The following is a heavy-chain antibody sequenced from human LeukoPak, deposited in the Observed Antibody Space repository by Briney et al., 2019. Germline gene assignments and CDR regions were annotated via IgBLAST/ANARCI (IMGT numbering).Heavy chain of an antibody. J-gene: IGHJ4*02. D-gene: IGHD3-10*01. Sequence: GGSLRLSCAASGFTFDDYAMHWVRQAPGKGLEWVSLISGDGGSTYYADSVKGRFTISRDNSKNSLYLQINSLRTEDTALYYCAKETERGEYYYGSGSHRRGWDYWGQGTLVTVSS. V-gene: IGHV3-43*02. CDR3: AKETERGEYYYGSGSHRRGWDY. CDR1: GFTFDDYA. CDR2: ISGDGGST.